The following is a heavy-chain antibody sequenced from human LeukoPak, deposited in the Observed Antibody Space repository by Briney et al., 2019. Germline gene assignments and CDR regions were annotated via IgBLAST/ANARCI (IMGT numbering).Heavy chain of an antibody. V-gene: IGHV1-46*01. CDR2: INPSGGST. D-gene: IGHD6-19*01. J-gene: IGHJ4*02. Sequence: GASVKVSCKASGYTFTSYYMHWVRQAPGQGLEWMGIINPSGGSTSYAQKFQGRVTMTRDTSTSTVYMELSSLRSEDTAVYYCAKWSVAGTAFDYWGQGTLVTVSS. CDR3: AKWSVAGTAFDY. CDR1: GYTFTSYY.